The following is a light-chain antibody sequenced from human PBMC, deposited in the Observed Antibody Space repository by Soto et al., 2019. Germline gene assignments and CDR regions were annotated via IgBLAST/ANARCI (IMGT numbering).Light chain of an antibody. Sequence: TQSPATLSVFPGERATLSCRASQSVATNLAWYQQKPGQAPRLLIYDASSRATGIPDRFSGGGSGTDFTLTISRLEPEDFAVYDCQQYGDSPITFGQGTRLEIK. CDR2: DAS. CDR1: QSVATN. J-gene: IGKJ5*01. V-gene: IGKV3-20*01. CDR3: QQYGDSPIT.